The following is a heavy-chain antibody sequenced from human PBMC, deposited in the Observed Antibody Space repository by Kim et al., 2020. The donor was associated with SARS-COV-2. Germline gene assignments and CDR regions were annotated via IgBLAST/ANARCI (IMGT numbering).Heavy chain of an antibody. CDR1: GGSISSGHYY. J-gene: IGHJ6*02. CDR3: ARGKKGTYLRPYYYYYGMDV. V-gene: IGHV4-30-4*01. Sequence: SETLSLTCTVSGGSISSGHYYWSWIRQPPGKGLEWISYIYYSGSTYYNPSLKSRVTISIDASTNQFSLKVNSVTAADTAVYYCARGKKGTYLRPYYYYYGMDVWGQGTTVTVSS. CDR2: IYYSGST. D-gene: IGHD2-2*02.